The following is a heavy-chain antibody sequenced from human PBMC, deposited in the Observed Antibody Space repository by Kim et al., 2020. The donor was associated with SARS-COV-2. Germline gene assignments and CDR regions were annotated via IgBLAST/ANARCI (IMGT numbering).Heavy chain of an antibody. CDR1: GYIFSSYG. CDR3: LRAPKGQPLAPVWY. J-gene: IGHJ4*02. V-gene: IGHV1-18*01. Sequence: ASVKVSCKSSGYIFSSYGISWVRQAPGQGLEWMGWISGYSGNTNYAQKFQDRVAVTTDTSTNIVYMELRSLRSDDTAVYYCLRAPKGQPLAPVWYWGQGTLVTVSS. CDR2: ISGYSGNT. D-gene: IGHD6-13*01.